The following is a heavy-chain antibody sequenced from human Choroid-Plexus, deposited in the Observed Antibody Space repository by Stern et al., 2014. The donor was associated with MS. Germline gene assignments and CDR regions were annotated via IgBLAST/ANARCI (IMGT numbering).Heavy chain of an antibody. CDR1: GFTFGSCA. V-gene: IGHV3-30*18. CDR3: AKDRQYLTYFFDH. D-gene: IGHD2/OR15-2a*01. J-gene: IGHJ5*02. CDR2: VSYDGSNK. Sequence: QVQLVESGGDVVQPGRPLRLSCVASGFTFGSCAMHWVRQAPGKGLEWVAGVSYDGSNKYYADSVKSRFTISRDNSQNTLYMQMSSLRPEDTAVYYCAKDRQYLTYFFDHWGQGSLVTVSS.